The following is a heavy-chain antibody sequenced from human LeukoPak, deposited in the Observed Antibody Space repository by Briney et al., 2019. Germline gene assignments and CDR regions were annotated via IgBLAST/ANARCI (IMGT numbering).Heavy chain of an antibody. CDR1: GGSFSGYY. CDR3: ARGRRYEYVWGSYPWGGYFDY. J-gene: IGHJ4*02. D-gene: IGHD3-16*02. CDR2: INHSGST. V-gene: IGHV4-34*01. Sequence: NPSETLSLTCAVYGGSFSGYYWSWVRQPPGKGLEWIGEINHSGSTNYNPSLKSRVTISVDTSKNQFSLKLSSVTAADTAVYYCARGRRYEYVWGSYPWGGYFDYWGQGTLVTVSS.